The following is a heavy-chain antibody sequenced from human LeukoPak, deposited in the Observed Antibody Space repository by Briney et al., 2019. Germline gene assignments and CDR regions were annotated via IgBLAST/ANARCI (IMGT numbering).Heavy chain of an antibody. J-gene: IGHJ4*02. CDR1: GFTFSTYT. Sequence: HPWGALRLSCAASGFTFSTYTMHWVRQAPGKGLEWVSFISYDGGDEDYADSVKGRFKLSRDNSKNTLHLQMNSLRPEDTAIYYCARTGPTNIALRLRHFDHWGQGALVTVSS. CDR2: ISYDGGDE. V-gene: IGHV3-30-3*01. D-gene: IGHD6-6*01. CDR3: ARTGPTNIALRLRHFDH.